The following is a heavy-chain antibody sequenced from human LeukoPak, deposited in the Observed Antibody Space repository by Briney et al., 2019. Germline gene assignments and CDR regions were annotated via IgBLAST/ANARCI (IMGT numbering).Heavy chain of an antibody. CDR3: ARLGSGYLLDY. CDR2: IYYSGST. J-gene: IGHJ4*02. D-gene: IGHD5-12*01. V-gene: IGHV4-39*01. Sequence: SSETLSLTCTVSGGSISSSSYYWGWIRQPPGKGLEWIGSIYYSGSTYYNPSLKSRVTISVDTSKNQFSLKLSSVTAADTAVYYCARLGSGYLLDYWGQGTLVTVSS. CDR1: GGSISSSSYY.